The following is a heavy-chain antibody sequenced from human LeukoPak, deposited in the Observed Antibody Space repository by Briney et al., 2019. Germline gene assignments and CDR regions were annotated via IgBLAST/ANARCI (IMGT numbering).Heavy chain of an antibody. Sequence: SQTLSLTCTVSDGSISSDDYYWSWIRQPPGKGLEWSGYIYYSGSTYYKSSLKSRISISVDTSENQFSLKLSSVTAADTAVHYCARAYDYVWGSYRSDAFDVWGQGTMVTVSS. V-gene: IGHV4-30-4*01. CDR2: IYYSGST. J-gene: IGHJ3*01. CDR3: ARAYDYVWGSYRSDAFDV. D-gene: IGHD3-16*02. CDR1: DGSISSDDYY.